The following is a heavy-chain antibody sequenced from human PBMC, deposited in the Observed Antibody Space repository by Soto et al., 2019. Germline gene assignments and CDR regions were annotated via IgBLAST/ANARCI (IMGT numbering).Heavy chain of an antibody. CDR3: ARDRNRDWNYVGYHFDN. CDR2: IIPFFGTS. J-gene: IGHJ4*02. V-gene: IGHV1-69*01. D-gene: IGHD1-7*01. CDR1: GGTFSSYA. Sequence: QVQLVQSGAEVKKPGSSVKVSCKASGGTFSSYAINWVRQAPGQGLEWMGGIIPFFGTSNRAQKFQGRVTITADDSSTTGYMELSSLRAEDTAVYYCARDRNRDWNYVGYHFDNWGQGTQVTVSS.